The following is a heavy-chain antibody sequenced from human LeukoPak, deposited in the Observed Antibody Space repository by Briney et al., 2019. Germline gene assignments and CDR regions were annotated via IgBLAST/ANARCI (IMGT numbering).Heavy chain of an antibody. J-gene: IGHJ4*02. D-gene: IGHD3-10*01. V-gene: IGHV3-23*01. CDR3: ATEIYYGSGSYLH. CDR2: ISGSGGST. Sequence: GGSLRLSCAASGFTFSSYGMSWVRQAPGKGLEWVSAISGSGGSTYYADSVKGRFTISRDNSKNTLYLQMNSLRAEDTAVYYCATEIYYGSGSYLHWGQGTLVTVSS. CDR1: GFTFSSYG.